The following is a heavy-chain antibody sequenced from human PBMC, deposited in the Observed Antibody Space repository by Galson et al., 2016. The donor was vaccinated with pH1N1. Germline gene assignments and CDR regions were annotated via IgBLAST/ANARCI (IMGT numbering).Heavy chain of an antibody. V-gene: IGHV3-23*01. J-gene: IGHJ4*01. D-gene: IGHD3-16*01. CDR1: GFTFSNYA. CDR2: FSGSTA. CDR3: TRDAWGWLFDS. Sequence: SLRLSCAASGFTFSNYAMSWVRQAPGKGLEWVSGFSGSTALYADPVKDRFTISRDNLQNTFYLQMNSLRAEDTAIYYCTRDAWGWLFDSWGQGTLVTVSS.